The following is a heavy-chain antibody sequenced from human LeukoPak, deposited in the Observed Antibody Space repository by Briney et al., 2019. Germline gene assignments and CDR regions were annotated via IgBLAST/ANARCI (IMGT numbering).Heavy chain of an antibody. CDR2: ISSSSYI. Sequence: GGSLRLSCAASGFTFSSYAMSWVRQAPGKGLDWVSSISSSSYIYYADSVKGRFTISRDNSKNTLYLQMNSLRAEDTAVYYCAKDRSAYSSSWYPFDYWGQGTLVTVSS. J-gene: IGHJ4*02. V-gene: IGHV3-23*01. CDR3: AKDRSAYSSSWYPFDY. CDR1: GFTFSSYA. D-gene: IGHD6-13*01.